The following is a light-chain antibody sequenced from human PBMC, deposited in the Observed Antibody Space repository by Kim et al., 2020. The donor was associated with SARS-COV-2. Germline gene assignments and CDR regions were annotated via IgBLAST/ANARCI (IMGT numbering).Light chain of an antibody. CDR2: YDN. J-gene: IGLJ3*02. V-gene: IGLV3-21*04. Sequence: SYELTQPPSVSVAPGETARITCGGSNIGSKSVHWYQQKPGQAPVLVIYYDNDRPSGIPERFSGSDSGNTATLTISRVEAGDEADYYCQVWVTTSDQGVFG. CDR3: QVWVTTSDQGV. CDR1: NIGSKS.